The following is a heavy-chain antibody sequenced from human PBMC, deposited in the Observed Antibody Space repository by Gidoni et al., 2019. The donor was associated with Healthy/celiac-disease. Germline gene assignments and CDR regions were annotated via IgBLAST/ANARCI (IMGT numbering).Heavy chain of an antibody. CDR2: VYYSGST. Sequence: QLQLQESGPGLVKPSEPLSLTCTVSGCSISSSSYDLGWIRHPPGKGLEWIGSVYYSGSTYYNPSLKSRVTISVDTSKNQFSLKLSSVTAADTAVYYGARDLSSGSYSITPYFDYWGQGTLVTVSS. V-gene: IGHV4-39*07. J-gene: IGHJ4*02. CDR3: ARDLSSGSYSITPYFDY. CDR1: GCSISSSSYD. D-gene: IGHD1-26*01.